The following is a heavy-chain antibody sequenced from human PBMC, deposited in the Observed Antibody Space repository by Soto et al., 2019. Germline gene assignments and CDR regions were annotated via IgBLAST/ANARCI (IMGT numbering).Heavy chain of an antibody. CDR2: IYHSGST. Sequence: PSETLSLTCAVSGGSISSSNWWSWVRQPPGKGLEWIGEIYHSGSTNYNPSLKSRVTTSVDKSKNQFSLKLSSVTAADTAVYYCARERDDNTHSGYEFDYWGQGTLVTVSS. CDR1: GGSISSSNW. J-gene: IGHJ4*02. V-gene: IGHV4-4*02. CDR3: ARERDDNTHSGYEFDY. D-gene: IGHD5-12*01.